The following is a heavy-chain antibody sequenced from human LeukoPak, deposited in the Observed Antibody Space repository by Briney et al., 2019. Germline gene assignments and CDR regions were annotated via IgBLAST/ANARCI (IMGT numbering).Heavy chain of an antibody. D-gene: IGHD6-6*01. CDR2: INHSGST. Sequence: SETLSLTCAVYGGSFSGYYWSWIRQPPGKGLEWFGEINHSGSTNYNPSLKSRVTISVDTSKNQFSLKLSSVSAADTAVYYCATLVGDYYYYFYMDVWGKGTTVTVSS. V-gene: IGHV4-34*01. CDR3: ATLVGDYYYYFYMDV. CDR1: GGSFSGYY. J-gene: IGHJ6*03.